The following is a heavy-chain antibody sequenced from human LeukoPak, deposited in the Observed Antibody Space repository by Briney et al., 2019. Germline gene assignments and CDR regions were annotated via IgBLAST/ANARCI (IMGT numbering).Heavy chain of an antibody. J-gene: IGHJ4*02. Sequence: GASVKVSCKASGYTFTDYYMNWVRQAPGQGLEWMGWIHPNSGGIKYAQKFQGRVTMTRDTFISTAYMELSGLTSDDTAVYYCGRKSANRKTSEFDYWGQGTLVTVSS. CDR1: GYTFTDYY. D-gene: IGHD1-14*01. CDR3: GRKSANRKTSEFDY. CDR2: IHPNSGGI. V-gene: IGHV1-2*02.